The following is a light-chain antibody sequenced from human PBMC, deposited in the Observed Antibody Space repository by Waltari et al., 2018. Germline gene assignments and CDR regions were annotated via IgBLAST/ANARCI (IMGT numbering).Light chain of an antibody. J-gene: IGLJ2*01. V-gene: IGLV7-43*01. CDR3: QSYDSSLSKV. Sequence: QTVVTQEPSLTVSPGGTVTLTCASSTGAVTSDYYPNWFQQKPGQAPRALIYRTSNQHSGTPARFSGSLLGGKAALTLSDVQPEDEADYYCQSYDSSLSKVFGGGTKLTVL. CDR1: TGAVTSDYY. CDR2: RTS.